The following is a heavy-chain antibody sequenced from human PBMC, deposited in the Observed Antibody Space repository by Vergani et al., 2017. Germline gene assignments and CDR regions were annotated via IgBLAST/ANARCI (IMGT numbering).Heavy chain of an antibody. J-gene: IGHJ5*02. V-gene: IGHV5-51*03. CDR1: GYSITKYW. Sequence: EVQLVQSGAEVKKPGESLKISCQGSGYSITKYWIAWVRQRPGKGLEWMGIIYAGDSDVRYSPSFQGQVTMSVDKSLSTAYLQWSSLKASDTATYYCAKTHDFSSLYSSYNWFDPWVQGTQVTVSS. CDR2: IYAGDSDV. D-gene: IGHD3-3*01. CDR3: AKTHDFSSLYSSYNWFDP.